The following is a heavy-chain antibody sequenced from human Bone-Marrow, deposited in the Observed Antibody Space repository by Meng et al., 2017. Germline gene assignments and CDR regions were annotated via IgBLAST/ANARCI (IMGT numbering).Heavy chain of an antibody. CDR2: INHSGST. CDR1: GGSFSGYY. Sequence: QVQLQPWGAGLLKPSETLSLTCAVYGGSFSGYYWSWIRQPPGKGLEWIGEINHSGSTNYNPSLKSRVTISVDTSKNQFSLKLSSVTAADTAVYYCARGRVVAATNPKFDYWGQGTLVTASS. J-gene: IGHJ4*02. CDR3: ARGRVVAATNPKFDY. V-gene: IGHV4-34*01. D-gene: IGHD2-15*01.